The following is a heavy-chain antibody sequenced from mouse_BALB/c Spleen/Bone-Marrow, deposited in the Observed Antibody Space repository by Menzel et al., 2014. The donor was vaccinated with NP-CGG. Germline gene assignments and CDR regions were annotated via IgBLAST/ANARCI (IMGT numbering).Heavy chain of an antibody. J-gene: IGHJ4*01. V-gene: IGHV1S126*01. Sequence: VQLVESGAELVRPGASVELSCKASGYTFTNNWINWVKQRPGQGLEWIGNIYPSDSYTNYNQKFKDKATLTVDKSSSTAYMQLSSPTSEDSAVYYCTRGSSYVGYAMDYWGQGTSVTVSS. CDR1: GYTFTNNW. D-gene: IGHD1-1*01. CDR3: TRGSSYVGYAMDY. CDR2: IYPSDSYT.